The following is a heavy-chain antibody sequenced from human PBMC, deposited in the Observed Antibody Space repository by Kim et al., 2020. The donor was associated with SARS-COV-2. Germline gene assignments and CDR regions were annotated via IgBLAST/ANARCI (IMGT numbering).Heavy chain of an antibody. V-gene: IGHV1-18*01. CDR1: GYTFTSYG. J-gene: IGHJ5*02. CDR2: ISAYNGNT. Sequence: ASVKVSCKASGYTFTSYGIIWVRQAPGQGLEWMGWISAYNGNTNYAQKLQGRVTMTTDTSTSTAYMELRSLRSDDTAVYYCERDPARDGFDPWGQGTLVTVSS. CDR3: ERDPARDGFDP.